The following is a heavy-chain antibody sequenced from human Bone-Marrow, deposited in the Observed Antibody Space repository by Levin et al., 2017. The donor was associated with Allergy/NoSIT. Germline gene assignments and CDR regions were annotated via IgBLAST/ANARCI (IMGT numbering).Heavy chain of an antibody. V-gene: IGHV4-59*01. Sequence: SQTLSLTCTVSCGSIRNYYWTWIRQPPGKTLEWIGSIYYSGSTNYNPSLKSRVTISVDMSKNQVSLNLSSVTAADTAVYYCARISSSWSGLYDYWGQGTLVTVSS. CDR1: CGSIRNYY. D-gene: IGHD6-13*01. J-gene: IGHJ4*02. CDR2: IYYSGST. CDR3: ARISSSWSGLYDY.